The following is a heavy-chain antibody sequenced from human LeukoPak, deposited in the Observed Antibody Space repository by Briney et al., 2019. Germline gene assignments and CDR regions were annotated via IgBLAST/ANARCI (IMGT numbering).Heavy chain of an antibody. CDR3: ARHASDSSGFYNYYGMDV. J-gene: IGHJ6*02. V-gene: IGHV4-39*01. Sequence: SETLSLTCTVSGGSISSSSYYWGWIRQPPGKGLEWIGSMYYSGSINYNPSLKSRVTISADTSKNQFFLKVSSVTAAETAVYYCARHASDSSGFYNYYGMDVWGQGTTVTVSS. CDR2: MYYSGSI. CDR1: GGSISSSSYY. D-gene: IGHD3-22*01.